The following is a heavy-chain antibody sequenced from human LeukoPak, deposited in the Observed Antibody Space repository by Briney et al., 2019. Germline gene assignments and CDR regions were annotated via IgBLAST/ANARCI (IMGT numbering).Heavy chain of an antibody. CDR2: IRYDGSNK. CDR3: AKLYTAMVYFDY. D-gene: IGHD5-18*01. V-gene: IGHV3-30*02. CDR1: GFTFSSYG. J-gene: IGHJ4*02. Sequence: GGSLRLSCAASGFTFSSYGMHWVRQAPGKGLEWVAFIRYDGSNKYYADSVKGRFTISRDNSKNTLYLQMNSLRAEDTAVYYCAKLYTAMVYFDYWGQGTLVTVSS.